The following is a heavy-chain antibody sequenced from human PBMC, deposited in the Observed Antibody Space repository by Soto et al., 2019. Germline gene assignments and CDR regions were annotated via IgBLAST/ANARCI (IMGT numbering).Heavy chain of an antibody. CDR1: GFTFSSYA. CDR2: ISGSGGST. D-gene: IGHD1-26*01. CDR3: AKSGIVDSTYGVCIDY. Sequence: GGSLRLSCAASGFTFSSYAMSWLRQAPGKGLEWVSAISGSGGSTYYADSVKGRFTISRDNSKNTLYLQMNSLRVEDTAVYYFAKSGIVDSTYGVCIDYWGQGTLVTVSS. J-gene: IGHJ4*01. V-gene: IGHV3-23*01.